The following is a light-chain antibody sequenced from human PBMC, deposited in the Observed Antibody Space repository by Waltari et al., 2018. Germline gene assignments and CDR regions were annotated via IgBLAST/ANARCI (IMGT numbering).Light chain of an antibody. J-gene: IGLJ1*01. CDR1: TSNIGSNT. CDR2: SSN. Sequence: QSVLTQPPSASGTPGQRLTISCSGSTSNIGSNTVNWYQQLPGPAPKPPIYSSNQRPSGPPDRFSGSKSGTSASLAISGLQSEDEADYYCAAWDDSLNGLYVFGPGTKVTVL. V-gene: IGLV1-44*01. CDR3: AAWDDSLNGLYV.